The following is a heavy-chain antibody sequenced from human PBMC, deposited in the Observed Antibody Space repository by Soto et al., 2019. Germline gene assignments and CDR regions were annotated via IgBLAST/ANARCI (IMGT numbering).Heavy chain of an antibody. CDR1: GFTFISYD. J-gene: IGHJ5*02. Sequence: PGGSLRLSCASSGFTFISYDMRWARQGPRKGLEWVATISGSGGRTYYADSVKGRFTVSRDNTSNTLYLHMNSLRAEDTAVYYCAKVVEMPTMTPPWGQVVLVTVSS. CDR2: ISGSGGRT. D-gene: IGHD2-15*01. CDR3: AKVVEMPTMTPP. V-gene: IGHV3-23*01.